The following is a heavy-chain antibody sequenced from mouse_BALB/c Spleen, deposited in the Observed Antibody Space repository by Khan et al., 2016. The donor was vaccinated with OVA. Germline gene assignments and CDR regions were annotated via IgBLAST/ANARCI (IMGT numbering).Heavy chain of an antibody. CDR2: INPSNGYT. V-gene: IGHV1-4*01. CDR1: GYTFTSYT. D-gene: IGHD2-14*01. J-gene: IGHJ3*01. Sequence: QVQLKESGAELARPGASVKMSCKASGYTFTSYTIHWIKVRPGQGLEWIGFINPSNGYTNYTQKFKDKATLTAEKSSTTVHMQLSNLTSDDSAVYNCVRDGAYHRNDGWFAYWGQGTLVTVSA. CDR3: VRDGAYHRNDGWFAY.